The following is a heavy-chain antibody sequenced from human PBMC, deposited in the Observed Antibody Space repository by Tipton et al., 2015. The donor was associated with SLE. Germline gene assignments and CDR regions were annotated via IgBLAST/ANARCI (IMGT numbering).Heavy chain of an antibody. CDR3: GRGWEGGNSFDY. D-gene: IGHD1-1*01. CDR1: GASISRYY. V-gene: IGHV4-59*12. CDR2: IYHTDTA. Sequence: TLSLTCTVSGASISRYYWSWIRQPPGKGLEWIGSIYHTDTAYYNPSLKSRVTILLDLSKDHFSLNLNSVTAADTAVYFCGRGWEGGNSFDYWGRGTLVTVSS. J-gene: IGHJ4*02.